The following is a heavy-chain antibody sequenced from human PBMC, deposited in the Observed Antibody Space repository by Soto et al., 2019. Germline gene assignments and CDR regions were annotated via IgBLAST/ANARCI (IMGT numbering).Heavy chain of an antibody. D-gene: IGHD3-9*01. Sequence: GASGNVSCKTSGYTFSRYSITWLRQAPGQGLEWMGWISGYSGYTNYAQKFQGRVTMTTDTSTSTAYMELRSLTSDDTAVYYCARGMGLAADFDYWGQGTLVTVSS. CDR2: ISGYSGYT. V-gene: IGHV1-18*01. CDR3: ARGMGLAADFDY. J-gene: IGHJ4*02. CDR1: GYTFSRYS.